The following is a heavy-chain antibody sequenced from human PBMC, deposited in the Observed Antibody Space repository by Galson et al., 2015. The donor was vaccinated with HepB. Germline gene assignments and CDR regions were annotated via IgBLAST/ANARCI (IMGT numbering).Heavy chain of an antibody. CDR1: GYIFTDFG. J-gene: IGHJ4*02. Sequence: SVKVSCKASGYIFTDFGISWVRQAPGQGLEWMGWISAYNGNMKYAQNLQGRVAMTTDTSTSTAYMELRSLTSDDTAVYYCTRDLGGTPGIFFDHWGQGTLVTVSS. CDR2: ISAYNGNM. V-gene: IGHV1-18*04. CDR3: TRDLGGTPGIFFDH. D-gene: IGHD1/OR15-1a*01.